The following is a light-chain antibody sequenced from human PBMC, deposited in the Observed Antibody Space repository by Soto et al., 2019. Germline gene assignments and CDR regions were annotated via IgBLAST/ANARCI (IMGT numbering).Light chain of an antibody. CDR1: QNVSSN. CDR3: HHYSIWRT. J-gene: IGKJ1*01. Sequence: EIVMTQSPASLSVSPGERATLSCRASQNVSSNLAWYQQKPGQAPRFLIYGASTRATGIPARFSGSGSGTEFTLTISSLQSEDFAVYYCHHYSIWRTFGQGTKVDIX. CDR2: GAS. V-gene: IGKV3-15*01.